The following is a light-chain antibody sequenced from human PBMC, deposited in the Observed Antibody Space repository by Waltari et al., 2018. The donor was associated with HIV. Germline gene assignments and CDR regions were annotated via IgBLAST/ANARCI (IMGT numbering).Light chain of an antibody. CDR3: CSYADDYTWV. Sequence: QSALTQPTPVSGSPGQSVTITCTGTSSDVGDYNYVSWYQQPPGKAPNLMIFDVNKRPSGVPDRFSGSKSGNTASLTISGLQAEDEADYYCCSYADDYTWVFGGGTKLTVL. V-gene: IGLV2-11*01. CDR2: DVN. J-gene: IGLJ3*02. CDR1: SSDVGDYNY.